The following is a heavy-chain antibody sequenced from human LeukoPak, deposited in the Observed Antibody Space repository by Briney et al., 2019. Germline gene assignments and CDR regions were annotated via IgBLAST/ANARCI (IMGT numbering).Heavy chain of an antibody. D-gene: IGHD2/OR15-2a*01. V-gene: IGHV1-2*02. Sequence: ASVKVSCKASGYTFTGYYMHWVRQAPGQGLEWMGWINPNSGGTNYAQKFQGRVTMTRDTSISTAFMELSRLRSDDTAVYYCARTTFSSRDYYYYGMDVWGQGTTVTVSS. J-gene: IGHJ6*02. CDR1: GYTFTGYY. CDR2: INPNSGGT. CDR3: ARTTFSSRDYYYYGMDV.